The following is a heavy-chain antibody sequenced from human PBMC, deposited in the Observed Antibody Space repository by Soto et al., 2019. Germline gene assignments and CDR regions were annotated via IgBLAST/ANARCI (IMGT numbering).Heavy chain of an antibody. J-gene: IGHJ4*02. CDR3: ARLATVTDY. V-gene: IGHV1-2*02. Sequence: QVQLVQSGAEVKKPGASVKVSCKASGYTFTGYYMHWVRQAPGQGLEWMGWINPNSGCTNYAKKFQGRVTMTRDTSISTAYMELSRLRDDDTAVYYCARLATVTDYWGQGTLVTVSS. D-gene: IGHD4-17*01. CDR2: INPNSGCT. CDR1: GYTFTGYY.